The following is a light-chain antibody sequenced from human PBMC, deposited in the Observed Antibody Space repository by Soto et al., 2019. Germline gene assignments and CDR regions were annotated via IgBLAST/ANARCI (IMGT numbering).Light chain of an antibody. Sequence: DIVMTQSPDSLAVSLGERATINCKSSQSVLYSSNNKNYLAWYQQKPGQPPKLLIYWASTRESGVPDRFSGSGSGTDFTLTISSLQPEDFATYSCQQFKIYPLTFGGGTKVDIK. CDR1: QSVLYSSNNKNY. CDR2: WAS. CDR3: QQFKIYPLT. J-gene: IGKJ4*01. V-gene: IGKV4-1*01.